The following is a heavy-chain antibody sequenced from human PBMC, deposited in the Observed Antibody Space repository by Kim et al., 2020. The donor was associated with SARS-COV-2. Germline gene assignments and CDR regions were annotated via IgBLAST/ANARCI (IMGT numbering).Heavy chain of an antibody. Sequence: SGPTLVNPTQTLTLTCTFSGFSLSTSSLGVGWIRQPPGKALEWLALIFWDDDDRYSPSLKSRLTITKDASKNQVVLTMTNMEPVDTATYYCAHTYCGGGSCYRLFDYWGQGTLVTVSS. V-gene: IGHV2-5*02. CDR1: GFSLSTSSLG. CDR3: AHTYCGGGSCYRLFDY. J-gene: IGHJ4*02. D-gene: IGHD2-15*01. CDR2: IFWDDDD.